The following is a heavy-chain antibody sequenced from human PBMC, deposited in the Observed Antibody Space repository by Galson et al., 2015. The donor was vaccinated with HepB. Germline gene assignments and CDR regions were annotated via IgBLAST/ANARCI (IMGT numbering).Heavy chain of an antibody. CDR2: INAGNGNT. Sequence: SAKVSCKASGYTFTSYAMHWVRQAPGQRLEWMGWINAGNGNTKYSQKFQGRVTITRDTSASTAYMELSSLRSEDTAVYYCARGGQSNRLLWFGELSGMDVWGQGTTVTVSS. D-gene: IGHD3-10*01. CDR3: ARGGQSNRLLWFGELSGMDV. J-gene: IGHJ6*02. V-gene: IGHV1-3*01. CDR1: GYTFTSYA.